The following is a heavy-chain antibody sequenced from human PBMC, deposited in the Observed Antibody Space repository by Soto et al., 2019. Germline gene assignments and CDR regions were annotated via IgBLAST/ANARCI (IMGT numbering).Heavy chain of an antibody. J-gene: IGHJ4*02. V-gene: IGHV1-8*01. D-gene: IGHD4-4*01. CDR2: MNPNSGNT. CDR1: GYTFTSYD. CDR3: ARRNKLTTVGDY. Sequence: QVQLVQSGAEVKKPGASVKVSCKASGYTFTSYDINWVRQAPGQGLEWMGWMNPNSGNTGYAQKFQGRVTMNVNTSISTAYMELSSLRSEHTAVYYCARRNKLTTVGDYWGPGNPVTGSS.